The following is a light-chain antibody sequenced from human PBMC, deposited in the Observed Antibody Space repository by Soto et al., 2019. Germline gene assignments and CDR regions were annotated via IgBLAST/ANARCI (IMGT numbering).Light chain of an antibody. Sequence: QSALTQPASVSGSPGQSITISCTGTSSDVGAYDYVSWYQQHPGKAPKFMLYEVSNRPSGLSNRFSGSKSGNTASLTISGLQAEDEADYYCSSYTNSNTWVFGGRTKVTVL. CDR3: SSYTNSNTWV. V-gene: IGLV2-14*01. J-gene: IGLJ3*02. CDR1: SSDVGAYDY. CDR2: EVS.